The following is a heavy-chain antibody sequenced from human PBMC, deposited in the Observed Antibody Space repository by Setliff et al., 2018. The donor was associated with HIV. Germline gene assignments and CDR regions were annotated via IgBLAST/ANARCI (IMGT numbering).Heavy chain of an antibody. D-gene: IGHD6-13*01. V-gene: IGHV4-34*01. J-gene: IGHJ3*02. Sequence: SETLSLTCAVYGGSFSDYHWSWIRQAPGKGLEWVGEINHSGSTNYNPSLKSRVSISVDTSKNQFSLNVNSVTAADTAVYYCARGPAPGTIGAFDIWGQGTMVTVSS. CDR2: INHSGST. CDR1: GGSFSDYH. CDR3: ARGPAPGTIGAFDI.